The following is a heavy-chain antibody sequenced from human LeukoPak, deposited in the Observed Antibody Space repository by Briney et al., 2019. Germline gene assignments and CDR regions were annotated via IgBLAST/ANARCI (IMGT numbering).Heavy chain of an antibody. V-gene: IGHV1-8*02. CDR2: MNPNSGNT. CDR3: ARGGTYYYDSSGTSDAFDI. Sequence: ASVKVSCKASGYTFTSYGISWVRQATGQGLEWMGWMNPNSGNTGYAQKFQGRVTMTRNTSISTAYMELSSLRSEDTAVYYCARGGTYYYDSSGTSDAFDIWGQGTMVTVSS. CDR1: GYTFTSYG. J-gene: IGHJ3*02. D-gene: IGHD3-22*01.